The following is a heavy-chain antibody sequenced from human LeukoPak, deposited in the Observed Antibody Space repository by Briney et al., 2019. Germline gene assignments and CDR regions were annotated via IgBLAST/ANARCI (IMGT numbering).Heavy chain of an antibody. CDR2: IIPIFGTA. CDR1: GGTFSSYA. D-gene: IGHD2-2*01. V-gene: IGHV1-69*13. CDR3: ARDKFDIVVVPAVSRSDAFDI. Sequence: EASVKVSCKASGGTFSSYAISWVRQAPGQGLEWMGGIIPIFGTANYAQKFQGRVTITADESTSTAYMELSSLRSEDTAVYYCARDKFDIVVVPAVSRSDAFDIWGQGTMVTVSS. J-gene: IGHJ3*02.